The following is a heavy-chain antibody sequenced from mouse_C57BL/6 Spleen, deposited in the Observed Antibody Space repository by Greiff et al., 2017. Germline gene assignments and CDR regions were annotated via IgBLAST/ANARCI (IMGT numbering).Heavy chain of an antibody. Sequence: QVQLQQSGAELVRPGTSVKVSCKASGYAFTNYLIEWVKQRPGQGLEWIGVINPGSGGTNYNEKFKGKATLTADKSSSTAYMQLSSLTSEDSAVYFGAREGYAYDDDYAMDYWGQGTSVTGSS. CDR1: GYAFTNYL. CDR2: INPGSGGT. V-gene: IGHV1-54*01. D-gene: IGHD2-2*01. J-gene: IGHJ4*01. CDR3: AREGYAYDDDYAMDY.